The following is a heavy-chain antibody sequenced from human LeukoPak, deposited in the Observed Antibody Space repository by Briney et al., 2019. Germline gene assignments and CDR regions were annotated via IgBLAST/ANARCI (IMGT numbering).Heavy chain of an antibody. V-gene: IGHV4-4*09. Sequence: PAETLSLTCSVSDGSISSYYWSWICQPPGKGLEWIGYIHSSGSSHYNPSLKSRVTTSLDTSKNQSYLKLSSVTAEDTAVYYCARLGSYSDHWGQGTLVTVSS. CDR1: DGSISSYY. CDR2: IHSSGSS. J-gene: IGHJ4*02. CDR3: ARLGSYSDH. D-gene: IGHD1-26*01.